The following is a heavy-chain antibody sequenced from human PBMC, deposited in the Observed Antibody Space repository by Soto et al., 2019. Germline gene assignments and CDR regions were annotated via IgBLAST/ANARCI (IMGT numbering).Heavy chain of an antibody. J-gene: IGHJ3*02. CDR3: ARTYDGSGPNSGGYGFDI. CDR1: GCSISSYY. Sequence: SETLSLTCSVSGCSISSYYWSWIRQPPGKGLEWIAYIYYSGTSYNPSLQSRVSISLDTPKNQFSLKLSSVTAADTAVYYCARTYDGSGPNSGGYGFDIWGQGTLVTVSS. CDR2: IYYSGT. V-gene: IGHV4-59*01. D-gene: IGHD3-22*01.